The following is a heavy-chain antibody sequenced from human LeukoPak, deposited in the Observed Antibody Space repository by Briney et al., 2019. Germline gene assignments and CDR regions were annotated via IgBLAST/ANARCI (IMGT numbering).Heavy chain of an antibody. CDR3: ARGGDYKNDY. CDR2: INGAGSSI. V-gene: IGHV3-74*01. CDR1: GFTFSSYW. J-gene: IGHJ4*02. Sequence: PGGSLRLSCAASGFTFSSYWVHWVRQTPGKGLVWVSRINGAGSSISYADSVKGRVTISRDNAKNTLYLQMNNLRAEDTAVYYCARGGDYKNDYWGQGTLVTVPS. D-gene: IGHD4-17*01.